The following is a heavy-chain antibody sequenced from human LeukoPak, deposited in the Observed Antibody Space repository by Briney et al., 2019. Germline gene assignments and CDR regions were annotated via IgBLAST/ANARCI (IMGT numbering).Heavy chain of an antibody. J-gene: IGHJ4*02. CDR3: ARDSYYGSGSYFDY. V-gene: IGHV3-48*03. D-gene: IGHD3-10*01. CDR2: ISSSGSTI. CDR1: GFTFSSYE. Sequence: GGSLRLSCAASGFTFSSYEMNWVRQAPGKGLEWVSYISSSGSTIYYADSVKGRFTISRDNAKNSLYLQMNSPRAEDTAVYYCARDSYYGSGSYFDYWGQGTLVTVSS.